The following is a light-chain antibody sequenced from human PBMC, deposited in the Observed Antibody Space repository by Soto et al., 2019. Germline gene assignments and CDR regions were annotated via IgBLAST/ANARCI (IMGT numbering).Light chain of an antibody. CDR1: QSVSSSY. CDR3: QQYGSSSMYT. CDR2: GAS. Sequence: EIVLTQSPGTLSLSPGERATLSCRASQSVSSSYLAWYQQKPGQAPRLLIYGASSRATGIPGRFSGSGSGTDFTLTISRLEPEDFAVFYWQQYGSSSMYTFGQGTKPEIQ. J-gene: IGKJ2*01. V-gene: IGKV3-20*01.